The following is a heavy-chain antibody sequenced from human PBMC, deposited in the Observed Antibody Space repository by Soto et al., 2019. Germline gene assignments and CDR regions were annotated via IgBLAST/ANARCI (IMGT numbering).Heavy chain of an antibody. CDR1: GYKFTRYW. Sequence: PGESLKISCTGSGYKFTRYWIGWVRQMPGKSLEWMGIIYPGDSETKYSPSFQGQVTISADKSISTAYLQWRSLKASDTAMYYCARHLVGATKYYYGMDVWGQGTTVTVS. J-gene: IGHJ6*02. CDR2: IYPGDSET. V-gene: IGHV5-51*01. D-gene: IGHD1-26*01. CDR3: ARHLVGATKYYYGMDV.